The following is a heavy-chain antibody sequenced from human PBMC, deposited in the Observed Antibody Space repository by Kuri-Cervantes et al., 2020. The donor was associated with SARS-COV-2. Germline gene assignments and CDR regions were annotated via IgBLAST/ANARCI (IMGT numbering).Heavy chain of an antibody. CDR1: GGSISSGGYY. Sequence: SETLSLTCTVSGGSISSGGYYWSWIRQHPGKGLEWIGYIYYSGSTYYNPSLKSRVTISVDTSKNQFSLKLSSVTAADTAVYYCAREGGYCGGDCYSQGYYFGYWGQGTLVTVSS. J-gene: IGHJ4*02. CDR3: AREGGYCGGDCYSQGYYFGY. D-gene: IGHD2-21*01. V-gene: IGHV4-31*03. CDR2: IYYSGST.